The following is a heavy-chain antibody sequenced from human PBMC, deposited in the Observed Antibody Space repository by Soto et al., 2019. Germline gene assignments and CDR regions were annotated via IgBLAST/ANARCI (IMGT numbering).Heavy chain of an antibody. D-gene: IGHD3-22*01. CDR1: GASVTSDDYY. CDR2: IYHSGNT. CDR3: ARDPIFYYASSGYGGSYFDY. V-gene: IGHV4-30-4*01. J-gene: IGHJ4*02. Sequence: TLSLTCSVSGASVTSDDYYWSWIRQPPGKGLEWIGYIYHSGNTYYNPSLKSRVSISIDTSQNQFSLKLTSLNAADTAVYYCARDPIFYYASSGYGGSYFDYWGQGSRVTAPQ.